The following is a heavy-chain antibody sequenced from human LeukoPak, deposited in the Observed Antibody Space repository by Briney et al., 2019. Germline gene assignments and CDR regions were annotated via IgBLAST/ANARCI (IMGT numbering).Heavy chain of an antibody. J-gene: IGHJ4*02. CDR2: IYYSGST. V-gene: IGHV4-59*08. D-gene: IGHD6-19*01. CDR1: GGSLSSYY. CDR3: ARRVGNGWYGYFDY. Sequence: SETLSLTCTVSGGSLSSYYWSWIRQPPGKGLEGIGYIYYSGSTNYNPSLKSRVTISVDTSKNEFSLKLSSVTAADTAVYYCARRVGNGWYGYFDYWGQGTLVTVSS.